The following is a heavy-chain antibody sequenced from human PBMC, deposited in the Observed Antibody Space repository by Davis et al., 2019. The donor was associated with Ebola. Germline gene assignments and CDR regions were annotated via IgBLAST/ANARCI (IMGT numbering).Heavy chain of an antibody. CDR3: AKGPMDIVVVVAATPFDY. D-gene: IGHD2-15*01. CDR1: GFTFSSYS. CDR2: ISATGGIT. V-gene: IGHV3-23*01. Sequence: GESLKISCAASGFTFSSYSMNWVRQAPGKGLEWVSDISATGGITYYADSVKGRFTISRDNSKNTLYLQMNSLRAEDTAVYYCAKGPMDIVVVVAATPFDYWGQGTLVTVSS. J-gene: IGHJ4*02.